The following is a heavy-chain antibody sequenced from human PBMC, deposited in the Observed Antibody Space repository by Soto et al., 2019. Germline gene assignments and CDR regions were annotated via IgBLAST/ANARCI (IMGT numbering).Heavy chain of an antibody. CDR2: INHSGNS. V-gene: IGHV4-34*01. CDR1: SGSFSGYY. J-gene: IGHJ6*04. CDR3: GRAIRLNSRGMDV. Sequence: PSETLSLTCAVYSGSFSGYYWSWFRQPPGKGLEWIGEINHSGNSNYNPSLKSRVTISVDASKKQFSLKLTSVTAADTAVYYCGRAIRLNSRGMDVWGKGTTVTVSS. D-gene: IGHD6-13*01.